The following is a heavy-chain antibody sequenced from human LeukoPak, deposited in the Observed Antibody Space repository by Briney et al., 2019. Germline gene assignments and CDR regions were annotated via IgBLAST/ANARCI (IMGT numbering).Heavy chain of an antibody. Sequence: PSETLSLTCTVSGGSISSSSYYWGWIRQPPGKGLEWIGSIYYSGRTYYNPSLKSRVTISVDTSKNQFSLKLSSVTAADTAVYYCARHRVSYGDYVSYWGQGTLVTVSS. CDR2: IYYSGRT. D-gene: IGHD4-17*01. CDR1: GGSISSSSYY. J-gene: IGHJ4*02. V-gene: IGHV4-39*01. CDR3: ARHRVSYGDYVSY.